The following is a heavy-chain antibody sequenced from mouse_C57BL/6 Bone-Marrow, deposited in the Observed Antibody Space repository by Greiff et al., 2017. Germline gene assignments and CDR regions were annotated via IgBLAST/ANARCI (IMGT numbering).Heavy chain of an antibody. D-gene: IGHD2-5*01. J-gene: IGHJ2*01. Sequence: QVQLQQSGAELVRPGASVKLSCKASGYTFTDYYINWVKQRPGQGLEWIARIYPGSGNTYYNEKFKGKATLTAEKSSSTAYMQLSSLTSEDSAVYFCARVLSTYSNYYFDYWGQGTTLTVSS. CDR1: GYTFTDYY. CDR2: IYPGSGNT. V-gene: IGHV1-76*01. CDR3: ARVLSTYSNYYFDY.